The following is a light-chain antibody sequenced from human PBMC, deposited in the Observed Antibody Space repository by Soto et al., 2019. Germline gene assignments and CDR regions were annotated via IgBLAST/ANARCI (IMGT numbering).Light chain of an antibody. J-gene: IGKJ1*01. CDR3: QQYSTYWT. V-gene: IGKV1-5*01. CDR1: QSISRW. CDR2: DAS. Sequence: DIQMTQSPSTLSASLGARVTITCRASQSISRWLAWYQQRPGKAPRLLIYDASDLESGVPSRFSGSGSGTEFTLTISSLQPDDSATYFCQQYSTYWTFGQGTKVDIK.